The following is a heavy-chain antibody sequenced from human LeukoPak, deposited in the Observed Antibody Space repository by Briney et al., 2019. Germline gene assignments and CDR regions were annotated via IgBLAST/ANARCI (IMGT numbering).Heavy chain of an antibody. CDR1: GDSVSSNSAA. J-gene: IGHJ5*02. CDR2: TYYRSKWYN. V-gene: IGHV6-1*01. CDR3: ARQNNTYHHYNLGWFDP. D-gene: IGHD5-24*01. Sequence: SQALSLTCAISGDSVSSNSAAWNWIRQSPSRGLEWLGRTYYRSKWYNDYAVSVKSRITINPDTSKNQFSLQLSSVTPEDTAVYYCARQNNTYHHYNLGWFDPWGQGTLVTVSS.